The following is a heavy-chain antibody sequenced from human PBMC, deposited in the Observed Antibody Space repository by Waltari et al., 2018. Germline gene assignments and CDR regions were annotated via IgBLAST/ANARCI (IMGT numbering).Heavy chain of an antibody. Sequence: EVQLVESGGGLIQPGGSLRLSCAASGFTVSSNYMSWVRQAPGKGLEWVSLIDSAVTSFYSDSVKGRFTISTDNAKNTVYLQMSSLRADDTAVYYCARGILGIVPIDFWGQGTLVIVSS. D-gene: IGHD1-26*01. J-gene: IGHJ4*02. CDR3: ARGILGIVPIDF. CDR1: GFTVSSNY. V-gene: IGHV3-53*01. CDR2: IDSAVTS.